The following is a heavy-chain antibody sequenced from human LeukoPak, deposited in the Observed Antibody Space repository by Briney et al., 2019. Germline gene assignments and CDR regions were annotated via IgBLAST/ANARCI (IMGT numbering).Heavy chain of an antibody. CDR2: ISYDGSNK. CDR3: ARDSRSRAYCGGDCSYHDY. J-gene: IGHJ4*02. CDR1: GFTFSSYA. V-gene: IGHV3-30*14. Sequence: GGSLRLSCAASGFTFSSYAMHWVRQAPGKGLEWVAVISYDGSNKYYADSVKGRFTISRDNSKNTLYLQMNSLRAEDTAVYYCARDSRSRAYCGGDCSYHDYWGQGTLVTVSS. D-gene: IGHD2-21*02.